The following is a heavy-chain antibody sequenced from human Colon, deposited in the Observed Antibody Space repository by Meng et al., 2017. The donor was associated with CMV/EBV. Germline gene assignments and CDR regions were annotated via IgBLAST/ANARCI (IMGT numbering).Heavy chain of an antibody. CDR1: GGTFSNFA. CDR2: LIPMTDSA. CDR3: AKRDGATPWYFDL. V-gene: IGHV1-69*06. J-gene: IGHJ2*01. D-gene: IGHD3-10*01. Sequence: KASGGTFSNFALHWVRQAPGQGLEWMGGLIPMTDSAAYAEKLQGRVTITADKSTTTVFMELSSLTSEDTAVYYCAKRDGATPWYFDLWGRGTLVTVSS.